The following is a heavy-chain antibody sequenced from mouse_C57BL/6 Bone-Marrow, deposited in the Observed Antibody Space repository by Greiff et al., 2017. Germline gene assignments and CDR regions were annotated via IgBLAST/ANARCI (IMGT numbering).Heavy chain of an antibody. V-gene: IGHV5-4*03. CDR1: GFTFSSYA. CDR3: ANGSSSWFAY. Sequence: DVMLVESGGGLVKPGGSLKLSCAASGFTFSSYAMSWVRQTPEKRLEWVATISDGGSYTYYPDNVKGRFTISRDNAKNNLYLQMSHLKSEDTAMYYCANGSSSWFAYWGQGTLVTVSA. J-gene: IGHJ3*01. CDR2: ISDGGSYT. D-gene: IGHD1-1*01.